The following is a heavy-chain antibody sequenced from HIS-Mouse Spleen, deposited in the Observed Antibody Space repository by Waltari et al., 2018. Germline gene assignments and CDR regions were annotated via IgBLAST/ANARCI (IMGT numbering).Heavy chain of an antibody. J-gene: IGHJ2*01. V-gene: IGHV4-39*07. Sequence: QLQLQESGPGLVKPSETLSLPCTVSGGSISSSSYYWGWIRQPPGKGLEWIGSIYYRGRTNHNTTLKSRITIAVGTSKNQFSLKLSSVTAADTAVYYCAREIPYSSSWYDWYFDLWGRGTLVTVSS. CDR1: GGSISSSSYY. D-gene: IGHD6-13*01. CDR3: AREIPYSSSWYDWYFDL. CDR2: IYYRGRT.